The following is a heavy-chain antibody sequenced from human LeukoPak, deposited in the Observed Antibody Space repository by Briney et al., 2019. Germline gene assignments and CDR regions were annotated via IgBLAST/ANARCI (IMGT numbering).Heavy chain of an antibody. CDR2: IRSKANSYAT. CDR3: ARPGDSSTYDY. V-gene: IGHV3-73*01. J-gene: IGHJ4*02. D-gene: IGHD4-17*01. CDR1: GFTFSGSA. Sequence: GGSLRLSCVASGFTFSGSAIHWVRQTSGKGLEWVGRIRSKANSYATGYAASVKGRCTISRDDSKNTAYLQMNSLKTEDTAVYYCARPGDSSTYDYWGQGTLVTVSP.